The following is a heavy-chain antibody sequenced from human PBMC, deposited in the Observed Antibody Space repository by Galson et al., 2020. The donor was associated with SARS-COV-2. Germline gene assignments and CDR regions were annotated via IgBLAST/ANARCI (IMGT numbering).Heavy chain of an antibody. Sequence: ASVKVTSQASAYTFAAYGIRWARQAPGQGPEWMGISTYTGDTKYEPKFQGRVTMTTDTSTSTAYMELRSLRSDDTATYYCARESVSDRSGWRWGEYWGQGTLVTVSS. V-gene: IGHV1-18*01. D-gene: IGHD3-16*01. CDR1: AYTFAAYG. J-gene: IGHJ4*02. CDR3: ARESVSDRSGWRWGEY. CDR2: ISTYTGDT.